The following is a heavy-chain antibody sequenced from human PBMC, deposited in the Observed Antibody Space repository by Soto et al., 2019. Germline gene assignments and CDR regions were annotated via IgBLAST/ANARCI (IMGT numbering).Heavy chain of an antibody. Sequence: PSETLSLTCTVSGGSISSTGYYWSWIRQPPGKGLEWIGSIFYSGTTYYNPSLTSRLTMSVDTSNNQFSLRLSSVTAADTAVYYCARRDDYDSSGYYSPKFPHWGQVTLVTVS. CDR1: GGSISSTGYY. CDR3: ARRDDYDSSGYYSPKFPH. D-gene: IGHD3-22*01. CDR2: IFYSGTT. V-gene: IGHV4-39*01. J-gene: IGHJ1*01.